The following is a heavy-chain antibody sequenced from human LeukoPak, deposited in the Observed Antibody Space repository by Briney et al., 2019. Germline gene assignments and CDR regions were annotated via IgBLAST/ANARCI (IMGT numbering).Heavy chain of an antibody. CDR1: GGSISSYY. Sequence: SETLSLTCTVSGGSISSYYWSWLRQPPGKGLEWIGYIYYSGSTNYNPSLESRVTISVDTSKNQFSLKLSSVTAADTAVYYCARDRGSSGWYRDFDYWGQGTLVTVSS. CDR2: IYYSGST. D-gene: IGHD6-19*01. CDR3: ARDRGSSGWYRDFDY. V-gene: IGHV4-59*01. J-gene: IGHJ4*02.